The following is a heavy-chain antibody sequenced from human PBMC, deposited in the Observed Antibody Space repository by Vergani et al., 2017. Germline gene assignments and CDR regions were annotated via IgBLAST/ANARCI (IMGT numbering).Heavy chain of an antibody. CDR2: ISSSSSYT. Sequence: EVQLLESGGGLVQPGGSLRLSCAASGFTFSSYAMSWVRQAPGKGLEWVSYISSSSSYTNYADSVKGRFTISRDNAKNSLYLQMNSLRAEDTAVYYCARDRVDEYYYYYYGMDVWGQGTTVTVSS. CDR3: ARDRVDEYYYYYYGMDV. D-gene: IGHD5-12*01. V-gene: IGHV3-48*04. J-gene: IGHJ6*02. CDR1: GFTFSSYA.